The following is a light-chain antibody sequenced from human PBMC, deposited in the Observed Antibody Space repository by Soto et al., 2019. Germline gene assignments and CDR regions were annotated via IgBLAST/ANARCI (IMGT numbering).Light chain of an antibody. V-gene: IGLV2-14*03. CDR1: SSDVGGYSY. J-gene: IGLJ2*01. Sequence: QSALTQPASVSGSPGQSITISCTGTSSDVGGYSYVSWYQQHPGKAPKLMIYDVSNRPSGVSNRFSGSKSGNTASLTISGLQAEDEADYHCSSYTASSTVVFGGGTQLTVL. CDR3: SSYTASSTVV. CDR2: DVS.